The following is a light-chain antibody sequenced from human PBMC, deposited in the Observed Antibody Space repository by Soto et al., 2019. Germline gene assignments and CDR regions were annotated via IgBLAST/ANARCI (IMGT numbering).Light chain of an antibody. CDR3: LQDYNYPRT. CDR1: QGIRTD. CDR2: SAS. V-gene: IGKV1-6*01. J-gene: IGKJ1*01. Sequence: AIQLTQSPSSLSASVGDKVTITCRANQGIRTDVGWYQQKPGKAPKLLIYSASTLQGGVTSRFSGSGSGAEFTLTISSLQPEDVATYYCLQDYNYPRTFGKGTRVEIK.